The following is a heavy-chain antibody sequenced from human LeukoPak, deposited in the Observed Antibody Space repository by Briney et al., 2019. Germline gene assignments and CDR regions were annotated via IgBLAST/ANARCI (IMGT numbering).Heavy chain of an antibody. V-gene: IGHV4-59*11. CDR2: IYYSGST. J-gene: IGHJ4*02. D-gene: IGHD3-10*01. CDR1: GGSISSHY. CDR3: ARRRYYGSGSKISPLDY. Sequence: SETLSLTCTVSGGSISSHYWSWIRQPPGKGLEWIGYIYYSGSTNYNPSLKSRVTISVDTSKNQFSLKLSSVTAADTAVYYCARRRYYGSGSKISPLDYWGQGTLVTVSS.